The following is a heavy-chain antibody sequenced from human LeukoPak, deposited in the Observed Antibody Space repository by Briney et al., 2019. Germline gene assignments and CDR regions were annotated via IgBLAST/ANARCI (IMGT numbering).Heavy chain of an antibody. J-gene: IGHJ4*02. V-gene: IGHV3-23*01. CDR1: GFTFSSYA. Sequence: GSLRHSCAASGFTFSSYAMRWVRQAPGKGLEWVSGISGNGGSTEYADSVKGRFTISRDNSKNTLYLQMNSLRAEDTAVYYCTKAIIPGYCSGSGCYLDYWGQGTLVTVSS. CDR3: TKAIIPGYCSGSGCYLDY. CDR2: ISGNGGST. D-gene: IGHD2-15*01.